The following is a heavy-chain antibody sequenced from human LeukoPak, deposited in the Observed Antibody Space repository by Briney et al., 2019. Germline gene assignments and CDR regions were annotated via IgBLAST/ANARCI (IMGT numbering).Heavy chain of an antibody. CDR1: GYTFTSYG. D-gene: IGHD3-3*01. CDR3: ARDASIFGVVITPPDY. Sequence: ASVKVSCKASGYTFTSYGISWVRQAPGQGFEWMGWISAYNGNTNYAQKLQGRVTMTTDTSTSTAYMELRSLRSDDTAVYYCARDASIFGVVITPPDYWGQGTLVTVSS. V-gene: IGHV1-18*01. J-gene: IGHJ4*02. CDR2: ISAYNGNT.